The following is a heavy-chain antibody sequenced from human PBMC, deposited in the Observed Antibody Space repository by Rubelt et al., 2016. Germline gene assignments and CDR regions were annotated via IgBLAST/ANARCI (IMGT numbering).Heavy chain of an antibody. Sequence: DGSEEYYVDSVKGRFTISRDNAKTSLYLQMNSLRAEDTAVYYCARYSSSPYYFDYWGQGTLVTVSS. CDR2: DGSEE. CDR3: ARYSSSPYYFDY. J-gene: IGHJ4*02. D-gene: IGHD6-6*01. V-gene: IGHV3-7*04.